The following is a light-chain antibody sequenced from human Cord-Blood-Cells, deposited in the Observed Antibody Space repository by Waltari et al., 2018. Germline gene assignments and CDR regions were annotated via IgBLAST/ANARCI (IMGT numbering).Light chain of an antibody. CDR3: QQYNSYSPYS. Sequence: DIQMTQSPSPLSASVGDRVTITCRASQSISSWLAWYQQKPGKAPKLLIYKASSLESGVPSRFSGSGSGTEFTLTISSLQPDDFATYYCQQYNSYSPYSFGQGTKPEIK. V-gene: IGKV1-5*03. CDR1: QSISSW. J-gene: IGKJ2*03. CDR2: KAS.